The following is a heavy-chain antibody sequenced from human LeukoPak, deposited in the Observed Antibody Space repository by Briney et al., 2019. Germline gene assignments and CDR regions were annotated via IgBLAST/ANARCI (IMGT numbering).Heavy chain of an antibody. CDR1: GGSISSYY. J-gene: IGHJ4*02. D-gene: IGHD3-22*01. CDR2: IYYSGST. Sequence: SETLSLTCTVSGGSISSYYWSSIRQPPGKGLEWIGYIYYSGSTNYNPSLKSRVTISVDTSKNQFSLKLSSVTAADTAVYYCSRAETYYYDSSGYLLDYWGQGTLVTVSS. V-gene: IGHV4-59*01. CDR3: SRAETYYYDSSGYLLDY.